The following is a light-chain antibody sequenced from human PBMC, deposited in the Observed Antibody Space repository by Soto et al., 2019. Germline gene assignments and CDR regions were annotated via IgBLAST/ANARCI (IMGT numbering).Light chain of an antibody. CDR1: QSVSSSY. Sequence: IVLTPSPATLSLSPGELATFSCRAIQSVSSSYLAWYQQKPGQAPTLLIYCASTRTSGFPARISGSGSGTEFTLTISSLQSEDFAVYYCQQYNQWPPITFGQGTRLEI. CDR2: CAS. V-gene: IGKV3-15*01. CDR3: QQYNQWPPIT. J-gene: IGKJ5*01.